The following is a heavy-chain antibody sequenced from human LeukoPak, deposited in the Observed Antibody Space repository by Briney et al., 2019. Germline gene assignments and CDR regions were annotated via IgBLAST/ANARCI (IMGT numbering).Heavy chain of an antibody. CDR3: AKWELYSGFYYIDY. V-gene: IGHV3-7*01. CDR2: IKPDGSLI. J-gene: IGHJ4*02. D-gene: IGHD1-26*01. CDR1: GFTFSSYA. Sequence: PGGSLRLSCAASGFTFSSYAMTWVRQGPGKGLEWVANIKPDGSLIYYVDSVKGRFTISRDNAKNSLYLQMNSLRAGDTAVYYCAKWELYSGFYYIDYWGQGTLATVSS.